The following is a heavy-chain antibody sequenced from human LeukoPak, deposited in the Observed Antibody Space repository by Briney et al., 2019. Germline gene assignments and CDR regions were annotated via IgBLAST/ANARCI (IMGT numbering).Heavy chain of an antibody. Sequence: SETLSLTCTVSGGSINSYYWGWLRQPPGKGLEWIGYIYYSGSTKYNPSLKSRVTFSVDTSNNQFSLKLSSVTAADSAVYYCARHYPQSGYPFDYWGQGTLVTVSS. CDR1: GGSINSYY. CDR3: ARHYPQSGYPFDY. CDR2: IYYSGST. J-gene: IGHJ4*02. D-gene: IGHD3-3*01. V-gene: IGHV4-59*08.